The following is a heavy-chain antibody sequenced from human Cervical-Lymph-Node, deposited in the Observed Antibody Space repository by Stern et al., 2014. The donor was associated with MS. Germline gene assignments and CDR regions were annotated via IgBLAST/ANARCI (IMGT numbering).Heavy chain of an antibody. CDR1: GGSISSSSYY. J-gene: IGHJ4*02. V-gene: IGHV4-39*01. D-gene: IGHD2-15*01. Sequence: QVQLQESGPGLVKPSETLSLTCTVAGGSISSSSYYWGWIRQPPGKGLEWMATVYYNGRTYYNPSLKSRATISADTSKNQLSLKLTSVTAADTAVYYCARQDVAFDYWGQGSLVTVSS. CDR2: VYYNGRT. CDR3: ARQDVAFDY.